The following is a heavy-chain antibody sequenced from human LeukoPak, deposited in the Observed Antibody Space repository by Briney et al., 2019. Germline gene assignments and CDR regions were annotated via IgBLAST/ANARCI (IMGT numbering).Heavy chain of an antibody. D-gene: IGHD2/OR15-2a*01. CDR2: TYYNYNWYN. V-gene: IGHV6-1*01. Sequence: SQTPSLTCAVSGDSVSSTRTSWNWIRQSPSSGLEWLGRTYYNYNWYNEYAVSVKSRVIISPDTSKNQFSLQLRSVTPEDTAVYYCTSMHGTFSGGWFDSWGQGALVTVSS. CDR1: GDSVSSTRTS. J-gene: IGHJ5*01. CDR3: TSMHGTFSGGWFDS.